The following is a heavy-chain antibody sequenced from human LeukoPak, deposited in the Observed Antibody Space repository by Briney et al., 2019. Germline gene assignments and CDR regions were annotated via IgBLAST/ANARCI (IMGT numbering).Heavy chain of an antibody. CDR3: ARERLLPFDN. CDR2: ISSSSSYI. Sequence: PGGSLRLSCAASGFTFDDYAMNWVRQAPGKGLEWVSCISSSSSYIYYADSVKGRFTISRDNAKDSLYLQMNNLRVEDTAVYYCARERLLPFDNWGQGTLVTVSS. CDR1: GFTFDDYA. V-gene: IGHV3-21*06. D-gene: IGHD3-22*01. J-gene: IGHJ4*02.